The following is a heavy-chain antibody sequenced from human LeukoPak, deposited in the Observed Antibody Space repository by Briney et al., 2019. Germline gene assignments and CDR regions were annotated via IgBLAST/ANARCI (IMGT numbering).Heavy chain of an antibody. Sequence: SETLSLTCTVSGGSISSSSYYWGWIRQPPGKGLEWIGSIYYGGSTYYNPSLKSRVTISVDMSKNQFSLKLSSVTAADTAVYYCARRSAGGWFDPWGQGTLVTVSS. J-gene: IGHJ5*02. CDR2: IYYGGST. D-gene: IGHD3-16*01. V-gene: IGHV4-39*01. CDR3: ARRSAGGWFDP. CDR1: GGSISSSSYY.